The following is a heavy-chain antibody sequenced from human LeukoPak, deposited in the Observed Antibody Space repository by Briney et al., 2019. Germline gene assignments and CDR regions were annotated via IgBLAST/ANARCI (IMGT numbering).Heavy chain of an antibody. J-gene: IGHJ4*02. CDR3: ARGPPNWGYDY. CDR1: GYTFTSYD. V-gene: IGHV1-8*01. D-gene: IGHD7-27*01. Sequence: ASVKVSCKASGYTFTSYDFDWVRQATGQRPEWMGWMSPNSGDTGYAQKFQDRVTMTRNTSISTAYMELSSLRSDDTAVYYCARGPPNWGYDYWGPGTLVTVSS. CDR2: MSPNSGDT.